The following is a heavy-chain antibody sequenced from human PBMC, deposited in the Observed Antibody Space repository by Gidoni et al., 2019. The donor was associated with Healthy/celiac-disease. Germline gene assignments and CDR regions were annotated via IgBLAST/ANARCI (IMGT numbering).Heavy chain of an antibody. D-gene: IGHD4-17*01. J-gene: IGHJ4*02. CDR3: AKGVTTVTTRPPAFDY. CDR2: ISGSGGST. CDR1: GFTFSSYA. V-gene: IGHV3-23*01. Sequence: EVQLLESGGGLVQPGGSLRLSCAASGFTFSSYAMSWVRQAPGKGLEWVSAISGSGGSTYYADSVKGRFTISRDNSKNTLYLQMNSLRAEDTAVYYCAKGVTTVTTRPPAFDYWGQGTLVTVSS.